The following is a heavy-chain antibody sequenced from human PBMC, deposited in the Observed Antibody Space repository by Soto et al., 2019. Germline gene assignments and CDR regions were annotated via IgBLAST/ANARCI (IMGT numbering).Heavy chain of an antibody. V-gene: IGHV1-69*13. CDR3: AISGSSIWRVGYYFDY. D-gene: IGHD3-10*01. CDR2: IIPIFGTA. J-gene: IGHJ4*02. Sequence: ASVKVSCKASGGTFSSYAISWVRQAPGQGLEWMGRIIPIFGTANYAQKFQGRVTITADESTSTAYMELSSLRSEDTAVYYCAISGSSIWRVGYYFDYWGQGTLVTVSS. CDR1: GGTFSSYA.